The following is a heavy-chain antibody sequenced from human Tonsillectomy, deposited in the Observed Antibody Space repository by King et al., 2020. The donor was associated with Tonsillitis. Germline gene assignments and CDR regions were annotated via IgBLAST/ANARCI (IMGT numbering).Heavy chain of an antibody. CDR3: VKGDGSGRKWFDP. J-gene: IGHJ5*02. CDR2: IGSNGGST. CDR1: GFTFSSYA. D-gene: IGHD6-19*01. V-gene: IGHV3-64D*06. Sequence: VQLVESGGGLVQPGGSLRLSCSASGFTFSSYAMHWVRQAPGKGLEYVSAIGSNGGSTYYTDSVKGRFTISRDNSKNTLFLQMSSLRPEDTAVYYCVKGDGSGRKWFDPWGQGTLVTVSS.